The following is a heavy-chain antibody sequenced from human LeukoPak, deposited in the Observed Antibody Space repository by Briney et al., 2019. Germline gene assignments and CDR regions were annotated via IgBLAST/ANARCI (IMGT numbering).Heavy chain of an antibody. CDR3: ARDPYSGSYGDDYYYYMDV. D-gene: IGHD1-26*01. CDR1: GFTFSSYN. CDR2: ITSGSSHI. Sequence: GGSLRLSCAASGFTFSSYNMNWVRQTPGQGLEWVSSITSGSSHIYYADSVKGRFTISRDNAKSSLYLQMNSLRAEDTAVYYCARDPYSGSYGDDYYYYMDVWGKGTTVTISS. J-gene: IGHJ6*03. V-gene: IGHV3-21*01.